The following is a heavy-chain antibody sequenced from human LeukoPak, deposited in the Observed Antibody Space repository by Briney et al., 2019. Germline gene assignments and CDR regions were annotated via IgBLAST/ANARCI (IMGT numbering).Heavy chain of an antibody. D-gene: IGHD3-3*01. CDR3: ARGPTIFGVVNYMDV. J-gene: IGHJ6*03. CDR2: MNPNSGNT. CDR1: GYTFTSYD. Sequence: ASVKASCKASGYTFTSYDINWVRQATGQGLEWMGWMNPNSGNTGYAQKFQGRVTITRNTSISTAYMELSSLRSEDTAVYYCARGPTIFGVVNYMDVWGKGTTVTVSS. V-gene: IGHV1-8*03.